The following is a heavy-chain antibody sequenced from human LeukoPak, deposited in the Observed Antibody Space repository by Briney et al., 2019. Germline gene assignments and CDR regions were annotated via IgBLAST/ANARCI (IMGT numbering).Heavy chain of an antibody. CDR3: ARAEQGYDFWSGYYRYYYYYMDV. CDR1: GFFFGGHA. CDR2: ITKDSDRV. V-gene: IGHV3-48*04. J-gene: IGHJ6*03. Sequence: GGSLRLSCEASGFFFGGHAMNWLRQAPGKGPEWIAFITKDSDRVYYADSVKGRFTISRDNAKNSLYLQMNSLRAEDTAVYYCARAEQGYDFWSGYYRYYYYYMDVWGKGTTVTVSS. D-gene: IGHD3-3*01.